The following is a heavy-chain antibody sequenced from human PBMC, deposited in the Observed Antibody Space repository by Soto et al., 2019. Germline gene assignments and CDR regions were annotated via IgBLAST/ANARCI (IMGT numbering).Heavy chain of an antibody. Sequence: DSVKDRVTISRDNSKNTLYLQMNSLRAEDTAVYYCPRDESTTLGFDYWGQGTLVTVSS. D-gene: IGHD3-16*01. V-gene: IGHV3-30*01. CDR3: PRDESTTLGFDY. J-gene: IGHJ4*02.